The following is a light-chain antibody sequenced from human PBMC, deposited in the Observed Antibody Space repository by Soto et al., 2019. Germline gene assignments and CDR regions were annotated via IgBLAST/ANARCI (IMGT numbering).Light chain of an antibody. CDR1: SSDIGGYNY. J-gene: IGLJ1*01. CDR3: SSYSSTGTLEV. CDR2: DGS. V-gene: IGLV2-14*03. Sequence: QSALTQPASVSGSPGQSITISCTGTSSDIGGYNYVSWYQQLPGKVPKLIIYDGSNRPSGVSDRFSGSKSGNAASLTISGLQAEDEADDYYSSYSSTGTLEVFGTGTKLTVL.